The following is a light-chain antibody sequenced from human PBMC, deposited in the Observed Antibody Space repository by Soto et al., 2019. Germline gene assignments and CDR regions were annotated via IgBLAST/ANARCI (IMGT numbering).Light chain of an antibody. CDR3: QQSYSNPRT. J-gene: IGKJ5*01. Sequence: IQLTQSPSSLSASVGYRVTITCRSSQSINRHLNWFQQKLGKAPKLLIYATSSLQSGVPSRFSGSGSGTDFTLAISSLQPEDFATYYCQQSYSNPRTSGEGTRLEIK. CDR2: ATS. CDR1: QSINRH. V-gene: IGKV1-39*01.